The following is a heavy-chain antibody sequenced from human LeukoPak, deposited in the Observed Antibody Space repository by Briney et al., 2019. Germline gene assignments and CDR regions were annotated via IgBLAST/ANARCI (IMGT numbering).Heavy chain of an antibody. V-gene: IGHV3-7*01. CDR2: MNEDGSEE. D-gene: IGHD3-16*01. CDR3: ARTLRTFNWFDP. Sequence: GGSLRLSCGASGFTFSSYWMTWVRQAPGKGLEWVANMNEDGSEEYYVDSVKGRFTVSRDNAKNSLYLQMNSLGAEDTAVYYCARTLRTFNWFDPWGQGTLVTVSS. CDR1: GFTFSSYW. J-gene: IGHJ5*02.